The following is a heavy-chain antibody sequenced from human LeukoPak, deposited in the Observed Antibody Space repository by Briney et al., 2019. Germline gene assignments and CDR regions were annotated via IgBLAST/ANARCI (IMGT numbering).Heavy chain of an antibody. CDR1: GGSFSGYY. V-gene: IGHV4-34*01. CDR3: ARFHRGYSGYDSAY. Sequence: SETLSLTCAVYGGSFSGYYWSWIRQPPGKGLEWIGEINHSGSTNYNPSLQSRVTISVDTSQNQFSLNPSSVTAADTAVYYCARFHRGYSGYDSAYWGQGTLVTVSS. D-gene: IGHD5-12*01. J-gene: IGHJ4*02. CDR2: INHSGST.